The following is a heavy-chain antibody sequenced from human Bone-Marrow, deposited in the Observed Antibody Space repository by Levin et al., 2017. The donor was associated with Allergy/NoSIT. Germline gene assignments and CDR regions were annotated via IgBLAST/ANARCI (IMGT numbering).Heavy chain of an antibody. D-gene: IGHD5-24*01. CDR1: GGSISRSGYY. CDR3: AREDGYNLRNAFEI. J-gene: IGHJ3*02. V-gene: IGHV4-39*07. Sequence: SETLSLTCTVSGGSISRSGYYWGWIRQPPGKGLEWIGSIYYSGNSHYNPSLKSRVSISVDTSKNQFSLMVTSVTAADTAVYFCAREDGYNLRNAFEIWGQGTTLTVSS. CDR2: IYYSGNS.